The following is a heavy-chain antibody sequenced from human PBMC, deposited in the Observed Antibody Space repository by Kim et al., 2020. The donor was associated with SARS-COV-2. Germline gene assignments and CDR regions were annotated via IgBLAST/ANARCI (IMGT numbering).Heavy chain of an antibody. CDR3: ASTLIYGSGSYEDY. V-gene: IGHV3-21*01. Sequence: ADSVKGRFTISRDNAKNSLYLQMNSLRAEDTAVYYCASTLIYGSGSYEDYWGQGTLVTVSS. J-gene: IGHJ4*02. D-gene: IGHD3-10*01.